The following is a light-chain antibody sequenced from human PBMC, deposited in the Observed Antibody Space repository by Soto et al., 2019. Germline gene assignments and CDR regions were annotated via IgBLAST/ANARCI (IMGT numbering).Light chain of an antibody. CDR2: AAS. CDR3: QQANSFPLT. CDR1: QSISTS. J-gene: IGKJ4*01. Sequence: DIQMTQSPSSLSASVGDRVTITCRTSQSISTSLNWYQQKPGKAPKLLIYAASGLQRGVPSRFSGSGFGTDFTLTISSLQPEDFATYYCQQANSFPLTFGGGTKVDIK. V-gene: IGKV1-39*01.